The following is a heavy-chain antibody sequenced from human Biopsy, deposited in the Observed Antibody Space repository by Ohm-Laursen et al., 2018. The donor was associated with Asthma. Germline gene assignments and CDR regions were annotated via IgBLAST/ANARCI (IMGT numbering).Heavy chain of an antibody. CDR2: ITFDGSTQ. J-gene: IGHJ4*02. V-gene: IGHV3-30-3*01. D-gene: IGHD6-13*01. CDR3: LRDTLGYYFDI. CDR1: GFAVSRDH. Sequence: SSLRLSCAASGFAVSRDHMFWVRQAPGKGLEWVAVITFDGSTQHYGDPVKGRFTISRDNSKNMLFLQMNSLRAEDTAVYYCLRDTLGYYFDIWGQGTQVTVSS.